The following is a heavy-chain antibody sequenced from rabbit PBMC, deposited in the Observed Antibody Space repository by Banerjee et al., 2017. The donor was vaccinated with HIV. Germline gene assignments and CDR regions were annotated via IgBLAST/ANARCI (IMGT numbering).Heavy chain of an antibody. Sequence: QSLEESGGGLVQPGASLTLTCTASGLSFSSSYYMCWVRQAPGKGLEWIACIYTSSIGSTYYASWAKGRFTISKTSSTTVTLQMTSLTAADTATYFCARDYTGSSGWDLWGQGTLVTDS. CDR1: GLSFSSSYY. CDR3: ARDYTGSSGWDL. V-gene: IGHV1S40*01. CDR2: IYTSSIGST. D-gene: IGHD1-1*01. J-gene: IGHJ3*01.